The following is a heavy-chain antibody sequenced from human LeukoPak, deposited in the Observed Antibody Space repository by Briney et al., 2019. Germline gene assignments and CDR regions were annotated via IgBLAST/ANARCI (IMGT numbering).Heavy chain of an antibody. V-gene: IGHV3-23*01. D-gene: IGHD6-19*01. CDR1: GFPFSGYA. CDR3: TKEPSGSGWSYTQYFQH. Sequence: GGSLRLSCAASGFPFSGYAMSWVRQAPGEGLEWVSSISDSGGRTDYADSVKGRFTISRDNSKNTLYLQINSLRVGDTAVYYCTKEPSGSGWSYTQYFQHWGQGTLVTVSS. J-gene: IGHJ1*01. CDR2: ISDSGGRT.